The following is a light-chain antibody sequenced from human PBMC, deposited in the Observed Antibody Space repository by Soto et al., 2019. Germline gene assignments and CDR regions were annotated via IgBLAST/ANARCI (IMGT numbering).Light chain of an antibody. V-gene: IGLV2-14*01. CDR1: ISDVGGNNY. CDR3: SSYTSSGTWV. CDR2: EVR. J-gene: IGLJ3*02. Sequence: QSALTQPASVSGSPGQSTTISCSGTISDVGGNNYVSWYQHHPGKAPKVIIYEVRKWPSGVSNRFSGSKSGNTASLTISGLLAEDEADYYCSSYTSSGTWVFGGGTKLTVL.